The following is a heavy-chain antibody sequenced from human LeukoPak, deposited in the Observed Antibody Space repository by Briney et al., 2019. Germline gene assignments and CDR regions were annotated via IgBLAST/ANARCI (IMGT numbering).Heavy chain of an antibody. CDR3: AREGMTTVTTIAAFDI. CDR2: ISPSGGIT. CDR1: GFTFSSHG. D-gene: IGHD4-17*01. V-gene: IGHV3-23*01. J-gene: IGHJ3*02. Sequence: GGSLRLSCAASGFTFSSHGMNWVRQAPGKGLEWVSGISPSGGITYYTDSVKGRFTISRDNSKNTVSLQMNSLRGEDTAVYYCAREGMTTVTTIAAFDIWGQGTMVTVSS.